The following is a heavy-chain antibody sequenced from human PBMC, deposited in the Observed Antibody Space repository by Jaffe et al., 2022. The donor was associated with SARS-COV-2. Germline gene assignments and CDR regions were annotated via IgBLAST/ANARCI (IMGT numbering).Heavy chain of an antibody. Sequence: QVQLVQSGAEVKKPGSSVKVSCKASGGTFSSYAISWVRQAPGQGLEWMGGIIPIFGTANYAQKFQGRVTITADESTSTAYMELSSLRSEDTAVYYCARSHSSSWYGEDFYYFDYWGQGTLVTVSS. CDR3: ARSHSSSWYGEDFYYFDY. J-gene: IGHJ4*02. V-gene: IGHV1-69*01. CDR2: IIPIFGTA. D-gene: IGHD6-13*01. CDR1: GGTFSSYA.